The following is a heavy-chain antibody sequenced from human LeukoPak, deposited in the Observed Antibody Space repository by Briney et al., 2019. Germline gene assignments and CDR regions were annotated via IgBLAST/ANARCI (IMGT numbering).Heavy chain of an antibody. CDR2: INHSEST. CDR3: ARVRSDKSIDP. V-gene: IGHV4-34*01. J-gene: IGHJ5*02. CDR1: GGSFSGYY. Sequence: SETLSLTCAVYGGSFSGYYWSWIRQPPGKGLEWIGEINHSESTNYNPSLKSRVTISVDTSKNQFSLKLSSVTAADTAVYYCARVRSDKSIDPWGQGTLVTVSS.